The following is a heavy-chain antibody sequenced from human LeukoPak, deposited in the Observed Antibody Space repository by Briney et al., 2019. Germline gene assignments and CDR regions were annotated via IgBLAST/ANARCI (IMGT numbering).Heavy chain of an antibody. J-gene: IGHJ5*02. CDR2: MNPNSGNT. V-gene: IGHV1-8*01. D-gene: IGHD2-2*01. CDR3: AREGDCSSTSCYSNWFDP. Sequence: ASVKVSCKASGYTFTSYDINWVRQATGQGLEWMGWMNPNSGNTGYAQKFQGRVTMTRNTSISTAYMELSSLRSEDTAVYYCAREGDCSSTSCYSNWFDPWGQGTLVTVSS. CDR1: GYTFTSYD.